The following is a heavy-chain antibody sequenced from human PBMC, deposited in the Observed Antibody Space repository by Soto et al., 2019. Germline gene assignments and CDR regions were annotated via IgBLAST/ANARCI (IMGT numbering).Heavy chain of an antibody. J-gene: IGHJ4*02. CDR2: INAGNGNT. D-gene: IGHD6-13*01. CDR1: GYTFTSYA. Sequence: QVQHVQSGAEVKKPGASVKVSCKASGYTFTSYAVHWVRQAPGQRLEWMGWINAGNGNTEYSQKLQGRVTITRDTAASTTYTELSSLRFEDTAVYYCARGSEPAYSTWYVNGDYWGQGTLVTVSS. V-gene: IGHV1-3*01. CDR3: ARGSEPAYSTWYVNGDY.